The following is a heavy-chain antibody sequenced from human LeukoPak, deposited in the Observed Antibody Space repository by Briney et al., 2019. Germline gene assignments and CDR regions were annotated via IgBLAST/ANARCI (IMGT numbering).Heavy chain of an antibody. CDR2: ISRDGGST. J-gene: IGHJ4*02. D-gene: IGHD3-22*01. V-gene: IGHV3-43*02. CDR3: AKDKGSNYYDSSGYLGY. Sequence: GESLRLSYAASGFTFDDYAMHWVRHARGKGLEWVSLISRDGGSTYYADSVKGRFTISRDNSKNSLYLQMNSLRTEDTALYYCAKDKGSNYYDSSGYLGYWGQGTLVTVSS. CDR1: GFTFDDYA.